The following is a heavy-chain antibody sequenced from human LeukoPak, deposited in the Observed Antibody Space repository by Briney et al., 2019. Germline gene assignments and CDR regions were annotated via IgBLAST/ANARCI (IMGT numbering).Heavy chain of an antibody. J-gene: IGHJ2*01. Sequence: HPGGSLRLSCAASGFTFTSYSMNWVRQAPGKGLEWISYIDTTSATIYYADSVKGRFTISRDNSENTLYLQMNSLRADDMAVYYCARAPSLFFYNSSGYYNGYFDLWGRGTLVTVSS. D-gene: IGHD3-22*01. CDR2: IDTTSATI. CDR3: ARAPSLFFYNSSGYYNGYFDL. V-gene: IGHV3-48*04. CDR1: GFTFTSYS.